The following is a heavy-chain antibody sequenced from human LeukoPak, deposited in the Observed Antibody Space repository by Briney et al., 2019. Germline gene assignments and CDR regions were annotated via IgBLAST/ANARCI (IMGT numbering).Heavy chain of an antibody. V-gene: IGHV3-7*01. CDR3: ANIVGATRDAFDI. J-gene: IGHJ3*02. CDR1: GFSFSSYW. Sequence: SGGSLRLSCVASGFSFSSYWMAWVRQAPGQGLEWVANIKQDGSEKYYVDSVKGRFTISRDNAKNSLYLQMNSLRVEDTAVYYCANIVGATRDAFDIWGQGTMVTVSS. CDR2: IKQDGSEK. D-gene: IGHD1-26*01.